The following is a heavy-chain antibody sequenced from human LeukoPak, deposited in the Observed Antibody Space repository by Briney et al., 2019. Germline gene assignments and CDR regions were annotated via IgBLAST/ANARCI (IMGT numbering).Heavy chain of an antibody. Sequence: ASVKVSCKASGYTFTSYYMHWVRQAPGQGLEWMGIINPSGGSTSYAQKFQGRVTMTRDMSTSTVYMELSSLRSEDTAVYYCAREGGGPDAFDIWGQGTMVTVSS. CDR3: AREGGGPDAFDI. CDR1: GYTFTSYY. V-gene: IGHV1-46*01. D-gene: IGHD3-16*01. CDR2: INPSGGST. J-gene: IGHJ3*02.